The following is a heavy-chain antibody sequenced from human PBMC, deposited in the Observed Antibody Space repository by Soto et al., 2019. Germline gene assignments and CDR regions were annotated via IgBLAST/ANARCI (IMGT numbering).Heavy chain of an antibody. J-gene: IGHJ6*02. D-gene: IGHD2-15*01. CDR1: GFTFSSYA. CDR2: ISYDGSNK. CDR3: ARDHQDIVVVVAGTDYYYYGMAV. Sequence: GGSLRLSCAASGFTFSSYAMHWVRQAPGKGLEWVAVISYDGSNKYYADSVKGRFTISRDNSKNTLYLQMNSLRAEDTAVYYCARDHQDIVVVVAGTDYYYYGMAVWGQGTTVTVSS. V-gene: IGHV3-30-3*01.